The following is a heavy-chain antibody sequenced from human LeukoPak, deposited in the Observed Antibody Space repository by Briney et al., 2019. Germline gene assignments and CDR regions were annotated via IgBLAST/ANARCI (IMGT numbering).Heavy chain of an antibody. CDR3: ARDYDDILTGQAEDYYYYMDV. CDR2: SSAYNGNT. Sequence: ASVKVSCKASGYTFTSYGISWVRQAPGQGLEWMGWSSAYNGNTNYAQKLQGRVTMTTDTSTSTAYMELRSLRSDDTAVYYCARDYDDILTGQAEDYYYYMDVWGKGTTVTVPS. D-gene: IGHD3-9*01. V-gene: IGHV1-18*01. CDR1: GYTFTSYG. J-gene: IGHJ6*03.